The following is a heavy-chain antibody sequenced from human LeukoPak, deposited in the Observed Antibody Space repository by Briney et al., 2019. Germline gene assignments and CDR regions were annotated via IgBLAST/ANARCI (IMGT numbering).Heavy chain of an antibody. D-gene: IGHD3-22*01. V-gene: IGHV1-2*02. CDR1: GYTFTGYY. CDR2: INPNSGGT. J-gene: IGHJ4*02. CDR3: ARDLHRAYYYDTSGYPEGGY. Sequence: ASVKLSCKASGYTFTGYYMHWGRQAPGQGLEWMGWINPNSGGTNYAQNLQGRVTMTTDTSTGTAYMELRCLSSDDTAVYYCARDLHRAYYYDTSGYPEGGYWGQGTLVTVSS.